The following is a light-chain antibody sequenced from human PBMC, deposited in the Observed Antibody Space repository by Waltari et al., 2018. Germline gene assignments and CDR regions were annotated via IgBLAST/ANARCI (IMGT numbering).Light chain of an antibody. CDR3: QTGGHGTWV. CDR2: VNSDGSH. CDR1: SGHSTNL. J-gene: IGLJ3*02. V-gene: IGLV4-69*01. Sequence: QLVLTQSPSASASLGASVKLTCPLDSGHSTNLIAWHQQQPEKGPRYLMKVNSDGSHSKGDEIPDRFSGSSSSSGAERYLTISSVQSEDEADYYCQTGGHGTWVFGGGTKLTVL.